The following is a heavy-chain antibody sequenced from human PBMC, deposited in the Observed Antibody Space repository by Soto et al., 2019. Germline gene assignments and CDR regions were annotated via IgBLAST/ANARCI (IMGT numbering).Heavy chain of an antibody. CDR3: ASPTGSSSWYGAFDI. CDR2: ISSSGSTI. J-gene: IGHJ3*02. CDR1: GFTFSDYY. D-gene: IGHD6-13*01. V-gene: IGHV3-11*01. Sequence: GGSLRLSCAASGFTFSDYYMSWIRQAPGKGLEWVSYISSSGSTIYYADSVKGRFTISRDNAKNSLYLQMNSLRAEDTAVYYCASPTGSSSWYGAFDIWGQGTMVTVSS.